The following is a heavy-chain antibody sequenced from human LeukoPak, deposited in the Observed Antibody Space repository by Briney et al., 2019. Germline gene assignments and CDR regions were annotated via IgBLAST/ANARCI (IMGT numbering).Heavy chain of an antibody. D-gene: IGHD3-22*01. V-gene: IGHV1-18*01. CDR3: ARRVDNSAYYFDP. Sequence: GASVKVSCKASGYTFTNYDINWVRQAPGQGLEWMGRISPYNGNTNYVQRLQGRVTMTTDTSSSTAYMELRSLRSDDTAVYYCARRVDNSAYYFDPWGQGTLVTVSS. CDR2: ISPYNGNT. CDR1: GYTFTNYD. J-gene: IGHJ5*02.